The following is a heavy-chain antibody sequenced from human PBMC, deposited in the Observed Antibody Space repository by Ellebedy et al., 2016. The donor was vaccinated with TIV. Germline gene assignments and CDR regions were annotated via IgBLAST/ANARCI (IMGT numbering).Heavy chain of an antibody. CDR1: GYSFISYW. D-gene: IGHD3-16*01. V-gene: IGHV5-51*01. CDR2: IYPCDPDT. J-gene: IGHJ4*02. CDR3: ARLMTGGTRGVDY. Sequence: KVSCKGSGYSFISYWIGWVRQMPGKGLEWMGYIYPCDPDTRYSPSFEGQVTISADKSISTAYLQGSSLKASDTAMYYCARLMTGGTRGVDYWGQGALVTVSS.